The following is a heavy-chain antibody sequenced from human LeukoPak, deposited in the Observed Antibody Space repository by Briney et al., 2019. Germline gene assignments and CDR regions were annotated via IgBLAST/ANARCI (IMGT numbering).Heavy chain of an antibody. Sequence: SEALSLTCTVSGGSVSSGSFYWSWIRQPPGRTLEWIGYIYYSGSTDYTPSLKSRVAISLDTSKNQFSLKLTSVTPADTAVYYCARDGASGYDSYSFDYWGQGTLVTVSS. CDR1: GGSVSSGSFY. D-gene: IGHD5-12*01. V-gene: IGHV4-61*01. CDR3: ARDGASGYDSYSFDY. J-gene: IGHJ4*02. CDR2: IYYSGST.